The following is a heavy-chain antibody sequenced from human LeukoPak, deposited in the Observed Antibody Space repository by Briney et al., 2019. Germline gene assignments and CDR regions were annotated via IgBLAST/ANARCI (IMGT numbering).Heavy chain of an antibody. CDR2: TYYRSKWYN. D-gene: IGHD6-13*01. J-gene: IGHJ5*02. CDR3: ARSLGRWEQQLVIDP. Sequence: SQTLSLTCAISGDSFSSNSAAWNWIRQSPSRGLEWLGRTYYRSKWYNDYAVSVKSRITINPDTSKNQFSLQLNSVTPEDTAVYYCARSLGRWEQQLVIDPWGQGTLVTVSS. CDR1: GDSFSSNSAA. V-gene: IGHV6-1*01.